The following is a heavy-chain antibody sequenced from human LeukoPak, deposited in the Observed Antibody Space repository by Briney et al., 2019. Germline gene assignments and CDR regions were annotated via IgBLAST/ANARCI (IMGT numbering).Heavy chain of an antibody. CDR2: ISVYNGNT. J-gene: IGHJ4*02. D-gene: IGHD3-10*01. Sequence: GASVKVSCKASGYTFTSYGISWVRQAPGQGLEWMGWISVYNGNTNYAQKLQGRVTMTTDTSTSTAYMELRSLRSDDTAVYYCARAAYGYYGSGSYKSYYFDYWGQGTLVTVSS. CDR3: ARAAYGYYGSGSYKSYYFDY. V-gene: IGHV1-18*01. CDR1: GYTFTSYG.